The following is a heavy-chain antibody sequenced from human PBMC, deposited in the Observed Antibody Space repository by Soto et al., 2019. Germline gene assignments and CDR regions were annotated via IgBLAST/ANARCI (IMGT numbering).Heavy chain of an antibody. J-gene: IGHJ5*02. D-gene: IGHD4-17*01. Sequence: ASVKVSCKASGGTFSSYTISWVRQAPGQGLEWMGRIIPILGIANYAQKFQGRVTITADKSTSTAYMELSSLRSEDTAVYYCARARLDYGDDNNWFDPWGQGTLVTVSS. CDR2: IIPILGIA. V-gene: IGHV1-69*02. CDR1: GGTFSSYT. CDR3: ARARLDYGDDNNWFDP.